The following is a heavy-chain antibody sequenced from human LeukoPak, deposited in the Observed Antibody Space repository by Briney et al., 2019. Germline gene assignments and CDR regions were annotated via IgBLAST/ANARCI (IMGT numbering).Heavy chain of an antibody. D-gene: IGHD1-26*01. J-gene: IGHJ4*02. CDR1: GYIFTGYY. CDR2: INGNNGGT. Sequence: ASVKVSCKASGYIFTGYYMHWVRQAPGQGLEWMGWINGNNGGTKYAQKFQGRVTMTRDTSISTAYMELTRLRSDDTAVYYCARDPIIVGSLYYFDYWGQGTLVTVSS. V-gene: IGHV1-2*02. CDR3: ARDPIIVGSLYYFDY.